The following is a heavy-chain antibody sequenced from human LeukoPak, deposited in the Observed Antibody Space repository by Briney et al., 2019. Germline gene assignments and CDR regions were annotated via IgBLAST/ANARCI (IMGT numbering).Heavy chain of an antibody. CDR2: ISSSSSYI. D-gene: IGHD1-26*01. J-gene: IGHJ4*02. CDR3: ARDSPGIVGATNY. CDR1: GFTFSSYS. V-gene: IGHV3-21*01. Sequence: GRSLRLSCAASGFTFSSYSMNWVRQAPGKGLEWVSSISSSSSYIYYADSVKGRFTISRDNAKNSLYLQMNSLRAEDTAVYYCARDSPGIVGATNYWGQGTPVTVSS.